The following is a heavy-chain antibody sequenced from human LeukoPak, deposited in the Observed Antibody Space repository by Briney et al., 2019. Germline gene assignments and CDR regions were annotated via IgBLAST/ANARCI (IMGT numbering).Heavy chain of an antibody. CDR1: GFTFDDYA. CDR2: ISWDGGST. D-gene: IGHD5-18*01. V-gene: IGHV3-43D*04. CDR3: AKGGYSYGHEDYFDY. Sequence: PGGSLRLSCAASGFTFDDYAMHWVRQAPGKGLEWVSLISWDGGSTYYADSVKGRFTISRDNSKNSLYLQTNSLRAEDTALYYCAKGGYSYGHEDYFDYWGQGTLVTVSS. J-gene: IGHJ4*02.